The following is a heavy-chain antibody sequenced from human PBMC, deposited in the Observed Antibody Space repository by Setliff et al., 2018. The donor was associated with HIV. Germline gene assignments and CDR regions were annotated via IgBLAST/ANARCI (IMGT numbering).Heavy chain of an antibody. J-gene: IGHJ6*02. Sequence: WASVKVSCKASGGTFSSYAISWVRQAPGQGLEWMGGIIPMLDIANYAQKFQGRVTITADESTSTAYMELSSLRSEDTAVYYCARDQRAYNWDDAVFYYYGLDVWGQGTTVTVSS. CDR3: ARDQRAYNWDDAVFYYYGLDV. CDR1: GGTFSSYA. V-gene: IGHV1-69*10. CDR2: IIPMLDIA. D-gene: IGHD1-20*01.